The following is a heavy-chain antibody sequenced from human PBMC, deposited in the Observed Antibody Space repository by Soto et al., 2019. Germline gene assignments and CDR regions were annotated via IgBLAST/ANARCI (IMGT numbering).Heavy chain of an antibody. Sequence: SLRLSCAGSGFTFSSYSMNWVRQAPGKGLEWVSPISSSTSYIYYADSVKGRFTISRDNAKKSLYLQMNSLRAEDTAVYYCARDWVNCGGDCSSDYFFDYWGQGILVTVSS. CDR3: ARDWVNCGGDCSSDYFFDY. D-gene: IGHD2-21*02. V-gene: IGHV3-21*01. CDR2: ISSSTSYI. J-gene: IGHJ4*02. CDR1: GFTFSSYS.